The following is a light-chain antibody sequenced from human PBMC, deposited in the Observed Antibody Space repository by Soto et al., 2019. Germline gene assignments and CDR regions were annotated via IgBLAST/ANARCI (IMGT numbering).Light chain of an antibody. V-gene: IGKV1-5*03. Sequence: DIQMTQSPSTLSASVGDRVTITCRASQSISSWLAWYQQKPGKAPKLLIYKASSLESGVPSRFSGSGSGAEFTLTISSLQPDDVATYYCQQYNIYPMTFGPGTKVDIK. J-gene: IGKJ3*01. CDR3: QQYNIYPMT. CDR2: KAS. CDR1: QSISSW.